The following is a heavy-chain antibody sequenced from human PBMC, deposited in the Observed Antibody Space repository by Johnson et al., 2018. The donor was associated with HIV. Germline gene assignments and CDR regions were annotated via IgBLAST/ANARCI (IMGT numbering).Heavy chain of an antibody. Sequence: VQLVESGGGVVQPGGSLTLSCAASGFVFSDYVMHWVRQAPGKGLDWVTFIRYDGSGKYYADSVNGRFTISRDNSKNTLYLQMNSLRAEDTAVYYCAKDVGNYWPNAFDIWGQGTMVTVSS. D-gene: IGHD3-22*01. CDR2: IRYDGSGK. J-gene: IGHJ3*02. V-gene: IGHV3-30*02. CDR3: AKDVGNYWPNAFDI. CDR1: GFVFSDYV.